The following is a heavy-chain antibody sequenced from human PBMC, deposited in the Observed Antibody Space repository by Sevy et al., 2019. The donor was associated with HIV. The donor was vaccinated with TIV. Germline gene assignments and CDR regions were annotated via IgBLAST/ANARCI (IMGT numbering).Heavy chain of an antibody. D-gene: IGHD6-13*01. J-gene: IGHJ4*02. V-gene: IGHV3-48*01. CDR1: AFTFSSYS. Sequence: GGSLRLSCAASAFTFSSYSMNWVRQAPGKGLEWVSYISSSTSTIYYADSVKGRFTISRDNAKNSLYLQMNSLRAEDTAVYYCARLSGYSSSWSYFDYWSQGTLVTVSS. CDR3: ARLSGYSSSWSYFDY. CDR2: ISSSTSTI.